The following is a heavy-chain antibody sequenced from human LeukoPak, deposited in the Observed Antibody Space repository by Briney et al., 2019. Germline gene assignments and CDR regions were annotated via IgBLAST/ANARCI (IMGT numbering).Heavy chain of an antibody. D-gene: IGHD3-22*01. Sequence: GGSLRLSCAASGFTFDDYGMSWVRHAPGKGLEWVSGINWNGGSTGYADSVKGRFTISRDNAKNSLYLQMNSLRAEDTALYYCARDYDSSGYSDAFDIWGQGTMVTVSS. CDR3: ARDYDSSGYSDAFDI. CDR1: GFTFDDYG. J-gene: IGHJ3*02. CDR2: INWNGGST. V-gene: IGHV3-20*04.